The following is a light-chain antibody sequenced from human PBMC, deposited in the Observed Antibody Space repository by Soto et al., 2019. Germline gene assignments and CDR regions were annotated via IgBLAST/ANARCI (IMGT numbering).Light chain of an antibody. Sequence: EIVLTQSPDTLSLSPGERATLSCRASQSISNNYLAWYQQKPGQAPRFIIYGASTRATGIPDRFSGSGSGTDFTLTVSRLEPEDFAVYYCQQYGSSPLITFGQGTRLEIK. CDR1: QSISNNY. V-gene: IGKV3-20*01. J-gene: IGKJ5*01. CDR2: GAS. CDR3: QQYGSSPLIT.